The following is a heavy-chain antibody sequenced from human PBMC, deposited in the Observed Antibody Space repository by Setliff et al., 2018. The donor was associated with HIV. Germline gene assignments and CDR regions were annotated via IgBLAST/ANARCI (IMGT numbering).Heavy chain of an antibody. J-gene: IGHJ6*03. V-gene: IGHV4-61*02. Sequence: SETLSLTCTVSGGSISSGNYYWSWIRQPAGKGLEWIGRIYTSGRTKYNPSLKSRVTMSVDTSKNQVSLRLSSVTAADTGVYYCARHRDPPGTSWIFYYYYMDLWGGGTTVTVSS. CDR1: GGSISSGNYY. CDR3: ARHRDPPGTSWIFYYYYMDL. CDR2: IYTSGRT. D-gene: IGHD2-2*01.